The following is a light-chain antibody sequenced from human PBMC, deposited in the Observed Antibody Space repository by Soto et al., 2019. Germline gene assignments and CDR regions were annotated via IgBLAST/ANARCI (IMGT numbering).Light chain of an antibody. CDR2: DVN. Sequence: QSALTQPAPLSGSPGQSITISCTGTSSDVGGYNYVSWYQQPQGKAPKLIIYDVNNRPSGVSNRFSGSKSGNTASLTISGLPAEDEADYYRSSYTSSSTYVFGTGTKLTVL. V-gene: IGLV2-14*03. CDR1: SSDVGGYNY. J-gene: IGLJ1*01. CDR3: SSYTSSSTYV.